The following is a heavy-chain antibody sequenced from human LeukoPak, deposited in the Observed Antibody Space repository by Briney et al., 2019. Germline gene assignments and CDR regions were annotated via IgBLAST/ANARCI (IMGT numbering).Heavy chain of an antibody. J-gene: IGHJ4*02. V-gene: IGHV3-33*06. CDR2: IWSDGTNQ. D-gene: IGHD4-11*01. CDR3: AEDAQRGFDYSNSLEY. Sequence: GGSLRLSCVASQFRFPFSHYGMHWVRQAPGRGLEWVAVIWSDGTNQYYADSVRGRFTISRDNSQNTVYLQMNSLRVEDTAVYFCAEDAQRGFDYSNSLEYWGQGTLVTVSS. CDR1: QFRFPFSHYG.